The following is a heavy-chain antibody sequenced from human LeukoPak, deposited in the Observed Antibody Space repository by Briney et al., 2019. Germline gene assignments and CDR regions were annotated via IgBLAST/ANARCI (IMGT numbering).Heavy chain of an antibody. V-gene: IGHV4-61*01. CDR1: GGSFSSGSYY. CDR2: IYYSGST. Sequence: SETLSLTCTVSGGSFSSGSYYWSWIRQPPGKGLEWIGYIYYSGSTYYNPSLKSRVTISVDTSKNQFSLKLSSVTAADTAVYYCARARYDILTGYYPDAFDIWGQGTMVTVSS. D-gene: IGHD3-9*01. J-gene: IGHJ3*02. CDR3: ARARYDILTGYYPDAFDI.